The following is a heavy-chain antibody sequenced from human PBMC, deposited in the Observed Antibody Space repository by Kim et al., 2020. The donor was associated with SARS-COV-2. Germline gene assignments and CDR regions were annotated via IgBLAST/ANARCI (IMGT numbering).Heavy chain of an antibody. CDR3: AKDSHRKWEPMKPDY. V-gene: IGHV3-33*06. J-gene: IGHJ4*02. CDR2: IWYDGSNK. D-gene: IGHD1-26*01. Sequence: GGSLRLSCAASGFTFSSYGMHWVRQAPGKGLEWVAVIWYDGSNKYYADSVKGRFTISRDNSKNTLYLQMNSLRAEDTAVYYCAKDSHRKWEPMKPDYWGQGTLLTVSS. CDR1: GFTFSSYG.